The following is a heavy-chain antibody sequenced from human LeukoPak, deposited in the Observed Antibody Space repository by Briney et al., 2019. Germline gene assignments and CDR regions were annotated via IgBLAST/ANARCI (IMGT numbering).Heavy chain of an antibody. CDR3: ARCGSYQGEYYFDY. CDR1: GGTFSSYA. CDR2: IIPIFGTA. V-gene: IGHV1-69*05. Sequence: VASVKVSCKAPGGTFSSYAISWVRQAPGQGLEWMGGIIPIFGTANYAQKFQGRATITTDESTSTAYMELSSLRSEDTAVYYCARCGSYQGEYYFDYWGQGTLVTVSS. D-gene: IGHD1-26*01. J-gene: IGHJ4*02.